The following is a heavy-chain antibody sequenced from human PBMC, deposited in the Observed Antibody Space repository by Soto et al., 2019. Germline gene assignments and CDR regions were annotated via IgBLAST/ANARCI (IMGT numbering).Heavy chain of an antibody. J-gene: IGHJ4*02. CDR1: GGSISSYY. D-gene: IGHD6-19*01. V-gene: IGHV4-59*01. CDR3: ARGGWKLFDY. Sequence: PSETLSLTCTVSGGSISSYYWSWIRQPPGKGLEWIGYIYYSGSTNYNPYNKSRVTISVDTSKNQFSLKLSSVTASDTAVYYCARGGWKLFDYWGQGTLVTVSS. CDR2: IYYSGST.